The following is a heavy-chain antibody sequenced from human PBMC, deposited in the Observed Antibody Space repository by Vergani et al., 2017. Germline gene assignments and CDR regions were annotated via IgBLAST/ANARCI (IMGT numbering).Heavy chain of an antibody. Sequence: QLQLQESGPGLVKPSETLSLTCTVSGGSISSSSYYWGWIRQPPGKGLEWIGSIYYSGSTYYNPSLKSRFTISVDTSKNQFSLKLSSVTAADTAVYYCAGGPHYYDSSGYGPNWFDPWGQGTLVTVSS. CDR2: IYYSGST. D-gene: IGHD3-22*01. J-gene: IGHJ5*02. V-gene: IGHV4-39*01. CDR3: AGGPHYYDSSGYGPNWFDP. CDR1: GGSISSSSYY.